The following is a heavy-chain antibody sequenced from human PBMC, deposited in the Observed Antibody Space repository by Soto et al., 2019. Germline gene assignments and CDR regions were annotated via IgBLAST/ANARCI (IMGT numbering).Heavy chain of an antibody. Sequence: QVQLVQSGAEVKKPGAAVEVSCKASGYTFTSHYVHWVRQAPGQGLEWMGLINANSGTTSYAQKFQGSVTMTRDTPTSTVYMELSSLRFEDTAVYYCARDRNLETSAWARDYWGQGTLVTVSS. J-gene: IGHJ4*02. CDR1: GYTFTSHY. D-gene: IGHD6-19*01. V-gene: IGHV1-46*03. CDR3: ARDRNLETSAWARDY. CDR2: INANSGTT.